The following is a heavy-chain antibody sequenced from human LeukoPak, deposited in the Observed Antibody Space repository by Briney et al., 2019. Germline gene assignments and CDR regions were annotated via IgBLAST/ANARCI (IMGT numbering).Heavy chain of an antibody. J-gene: IGHJ5*02. V-gene: IGHV4-34*01. CDR3: ARGDTIFGVVINWFDP. CDR1: GGSFSGYY. Sequence: SETLSLTCAVYGGSFSGYYWSWIRQPPGKGLEWIGEINHSGSTNYNPSLKSRVTISVDTSKNQFSLKLSSVTAADTAVYYCARGDTIFGVVINWFDPWGREPWSPSPQ. D-gene: IGHD3-3*01. CDR2: INHSGST.